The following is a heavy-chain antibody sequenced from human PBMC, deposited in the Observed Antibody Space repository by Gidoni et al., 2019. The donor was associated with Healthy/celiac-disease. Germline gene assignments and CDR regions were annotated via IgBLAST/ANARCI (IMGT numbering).Heavy chain of an antibody. D-gene: IGHD4-17*01. J-gene: IGHJ5*02. CDR3: AKDSLYGGNSPNWFDP. CDR2: ISYDGSNK. CDR1: GFTSSRYG. Sequence: QVQLVESGGGVVQPGRSLRLSCAASGFTSSRYGMHWVRQAPGKGLEWVAVISYDGSNKYYADSVKGRFTISRDNSKNTLYLQMNSLRAEDTAVYYCAKDSLYGGNSPNWFDPWGQGTLVTVSS. V-gene: IGHV3-30*18.